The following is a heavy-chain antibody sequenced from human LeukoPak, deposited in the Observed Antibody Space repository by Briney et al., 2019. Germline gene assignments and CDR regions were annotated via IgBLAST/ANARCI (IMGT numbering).Heavy chain of an antibody. CDR3: ARTNAYAFDI. CDR1: GFTFTGYW. J-gene: IGHJ3*02. Sequence: GGSLRLSCAASGFTFTGYWMSWVRQAPGKGLEWVANIKKDESDQYYVDSVKGRFTISRDNAKTSLYLQMNSLRAEDTAVYYCARTNAYAFDIWGQGTMVTVSS. V-gene: IGHV3-7*04. CDR2: IKKDESDQ.